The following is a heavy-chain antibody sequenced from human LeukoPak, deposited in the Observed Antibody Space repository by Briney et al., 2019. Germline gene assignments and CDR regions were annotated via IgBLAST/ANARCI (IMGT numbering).Heavy chain of an antibody. CDR1: GFSFTDNY. J-gene: IGHJ4*02. V-gene: IGHV3-11*04. D-gene: IGHD3-3*01. CDR3: NTIFGVVKRFDY. CDR2: ISGNGADI. Sequence: PGGSLRLSCAASGFSFTDNYMTWVRQAPGKGLEWLSYISGNGADIQYADSVKGRFTISRDNAKNSLYLQMNSLRAEDTAVYFCNTIFGVVKRFDYWGQGTLVTVSS.